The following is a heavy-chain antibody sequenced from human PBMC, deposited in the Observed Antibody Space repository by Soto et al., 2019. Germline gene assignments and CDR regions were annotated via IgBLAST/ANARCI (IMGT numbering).Heavy chain of an antibody. CDR1: GDTFTNFG. V-gene: IGHV1-18*01. D-gene: IGHD3-10*01. Sequence: HLVQSGPEVKKPGASITVSCKTSGDTFTNFGLSWVRQAPGQGLEWMGWIATYNSNRNYAQKFQGRLTLTTDTSTSTAYMELKSLRYDDTAVYYGATVIRGVVNWFDPWGQGTLVTVSS. J-gene: IGHJ5*02. CDR2: IATYNSNR. CDR3: ATVIRGVVNWFDP.